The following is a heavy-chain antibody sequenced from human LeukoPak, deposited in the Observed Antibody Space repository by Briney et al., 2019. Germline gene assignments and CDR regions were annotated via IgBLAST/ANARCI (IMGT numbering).Heavy chain of an antibody. CDR3: AREGILAAVDY. CDR2: IKEDGSEK. J-gene: IGHJ4*02. D-gene: IGHD6-13*01. Sequence: GGSLRLSCAASGVTFSSYWMSWVRQAPGKGLEWVANIKEDGSEKYYVDSVKGRFIISRDNTKNSLFLQMNSLRAEDTALYYCAREGILAAVDYWGQGTLVTVSS. CDR1: GVTFSSYW. V-gene: IGHV3-7*01.